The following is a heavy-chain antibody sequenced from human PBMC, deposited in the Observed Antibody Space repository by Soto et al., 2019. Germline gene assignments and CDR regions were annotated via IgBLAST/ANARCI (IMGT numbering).Heavy chain of an antibody. CDR2: ISYDGSNK. J-gene: IGHJ4*02. CDR1: GFTFSSYG. V-gene: IGHV3-30*18. D-gene: IGHD6-19*01. CDR3: AKDWSPGYSSGWYDY. Sequence: QVQLVESGGGVVQPGRSLRLSCAASGFTFSSYGMHWVSLAPGKGLEWVAVISYDGSNKYYADSVKGRFTISRDNSKNTLYLQMNSLRAEDTAVYYCAKDWSPGYSSGWYDYWGQGTLVTVSS.